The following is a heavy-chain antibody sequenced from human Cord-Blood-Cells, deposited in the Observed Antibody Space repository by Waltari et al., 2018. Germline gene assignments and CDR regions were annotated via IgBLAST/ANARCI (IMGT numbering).Heavy chain of an antibody. V-gene: IGHV4-38-2*02. CDR3: ARDQTRGSYLY. J-gene: IGHJ4*02. CDR1: GYSISRGFY. Sequence: QVQLQESGPGLVQPSETLSLTCTVSGYSISRGFYWGWIRQPPGKGLEWIGSIYHSGSTYYNPSLKSRVTISVDSSKNQFSLKLSSVTAADTAVYYCARDQTRGSYLYWGQGTLVTVSS. CDR2: IYHSGST. D-gene: IGHD1-26*01.